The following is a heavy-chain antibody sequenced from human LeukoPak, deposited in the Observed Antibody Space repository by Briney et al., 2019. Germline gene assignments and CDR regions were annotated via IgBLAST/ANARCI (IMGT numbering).Heavy chain of an antibody. V-gene: IGHV3-21*01. J-gene: IGHJ3*02. CDR1: GFTFSSYS. CDR3: AAGGFKYSFNI. Sequence: GSLRLSCSASGFTFSSYSMNWVRQAPGKELEWVSSIDSSSTSIYYADSAEGRFAISRDNAKKSLYLQMNSLRAEDTAVYYCAAGGFKYSFNIWGQGTMVSVSS. D-gene: IGHD2-15*01. CDR2: IDSSSTSI.